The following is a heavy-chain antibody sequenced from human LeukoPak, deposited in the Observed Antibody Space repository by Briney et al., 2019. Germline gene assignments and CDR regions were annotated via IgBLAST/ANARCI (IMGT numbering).Heavy chain of an antibody. Sequence: PGGSLRLSCAASGFTFSSYWMSWVRQAPGKGLEWVANIKQDGSEKYYVDSVKGRFTISRDNAKNSLYLQMNSLRAEDTAVYYCARGYYDIFIAYYWGGIFDYWGQGTLVTVSS. V-gene: IGHV3-7*01. CDR2: IKQDGSEK. D-gene: IGHD3-9*01. CDR1: GFTFSSYW. CDR3: ARGYYDIFIAYYWGGIFDY. J-gene: IGHJ4*02.